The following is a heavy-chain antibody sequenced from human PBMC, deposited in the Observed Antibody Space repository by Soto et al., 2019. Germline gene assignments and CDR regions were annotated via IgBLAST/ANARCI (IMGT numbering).Heavy chain of an antibody. V-gene: IGHV1-46*01. CDR2: INPSGGST. J-gene: IGHJ6*02. D-gene: IGHD6-6*01. CDR1: GYTFTSYY. Sequence: ASVKVSSKASGYTFTSYYMHWVRQAPGQGLEWMGIINPSGGSTSYAQKFQGRVTMTRDTSTSTVYMELSSLRSEDTAVYYCARISPYSSSKGYYDYGMDVWGQGTTVTVSS. CDR3: ARISPYSSSKGYYDYGMDV.